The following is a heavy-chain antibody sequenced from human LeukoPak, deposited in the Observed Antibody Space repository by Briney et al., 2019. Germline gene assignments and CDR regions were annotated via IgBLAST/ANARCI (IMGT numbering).Heavy chain of an antibody. D-gene: IGHD3-3*01. CDR1: GGSFSGYY. V-gene: IGHV4-34*01. CDR3: ARDRMASITIFGVVIRPNWFDP. CDR2: INHSGST. Sequence: PSETLSLTCAVYGGSFSGYYWSWIRQPPGKGLEWIGEINHSGSTNYNPSLKSRVTISVDTSKNQFSLKLSSVTAADTAVYYCARDRMASITIFGVVIRPNWFDPGGQGTLVTVSS. J-gene: IGHJ5*02.